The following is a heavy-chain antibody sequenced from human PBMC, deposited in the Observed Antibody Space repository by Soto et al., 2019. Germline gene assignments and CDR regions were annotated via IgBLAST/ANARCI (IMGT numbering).Heavy chain of an antibody. CDR1: GYTFTSYA. V-gene: IGHV1-3*01. J-gene: IGHJ5*02. Sequence: ASVKVSCKASGYTFTSYAMHWVRQAPGQRLEWMGWINAGGGNTKYSQKFQGRLTMTRDTSASTVYMELSSLRPEDTAVYYCARDRVDCSGGNCWRSVEDTWGQGTLVTVSS. D-gene: IGHD2-15*01. CDR3: ARDRVDCSGGNCWRSVEDT. CDR2: INAGGGNT.